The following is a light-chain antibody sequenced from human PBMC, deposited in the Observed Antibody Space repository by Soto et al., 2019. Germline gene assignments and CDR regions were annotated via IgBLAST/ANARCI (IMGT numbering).Light chain of an antibody. CDR2: GAS. CDR3: QQRSNWQGT. Sequence: VMTQSPATLSVSPGETATLSCRASQSVSNNVAWYQQKPGQAPRLLILGASNRATGIPARFSGSGSGTDFTLTISSLEPEDFAVYYCQQRSNWQGTFGQGTKVDIK. V-gene: IGKV3D-11*02. J-gene: IGKJ1*01. CDR1: QSVSNN.